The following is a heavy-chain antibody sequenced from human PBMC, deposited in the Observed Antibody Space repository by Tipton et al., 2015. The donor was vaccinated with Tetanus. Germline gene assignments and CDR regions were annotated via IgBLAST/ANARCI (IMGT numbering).Heavy chain of an antibody. CDR3: ARAAMGISNWIPMGYFDY. D-gene: IGHD1-20*01. V-gene: IGHV3-7*01. CDR1: GFTFSSYW. Sequence: SLRLSCAASGFTFSSYWMSWVRQAPGKGLEWVANIKQDGSEKYYVDSVKGRFTISRDNAKNSLYLQMNSLRAEDTAVYYCARAAMGISNWIPMGYFDYWGQGTLVTVSS. J-gene: IGHJ4*02. CDR2: IKQDGSEK.